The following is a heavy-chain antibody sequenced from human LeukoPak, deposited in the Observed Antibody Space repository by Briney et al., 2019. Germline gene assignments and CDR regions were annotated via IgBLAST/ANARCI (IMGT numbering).Heavy chain of an antibody. CDR1: GVSISSGYY. Sequence: SETLSLTCTVSGVSISSGYYWAWIRQPPGKGLEWIGSIFHTGSTYHNPSLKSRVTISVDTSKNQFSLELSSVTAADTAVYYCARVGYCGDDCYPFDYWGQGTLTTISS. V-gene: IGHV4-38-2*02. D-gene: IGHD2-21*02. CDR3: ARVGYCGDDCYPFDY. J-gene: IGHJ4*02. CDR2: IFHTGST.